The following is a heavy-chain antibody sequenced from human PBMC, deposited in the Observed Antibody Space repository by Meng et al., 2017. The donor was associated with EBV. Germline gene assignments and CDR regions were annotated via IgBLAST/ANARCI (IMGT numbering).Heavy chain of an antibody. CDR1: GASVSGGTFH. D-gene: IGHD2-2*01. CDR3: AKSSSSTPGVVDS. Sequence: QVQLQESGTGRVKPAENLSLPCTGSGASVSGGTFHWSWIRQPPGKELQWIGYIYDGGTTIYNPSLKSRVTIFLDTSRNQFSLGLRSVTTADTAVYYCAKSSSSTPGVVDSWGQGTLVTVSS. CDR2: IYDGGTT. V-gene: IGHV4-61*01. J-gene: IGHJ4*02.